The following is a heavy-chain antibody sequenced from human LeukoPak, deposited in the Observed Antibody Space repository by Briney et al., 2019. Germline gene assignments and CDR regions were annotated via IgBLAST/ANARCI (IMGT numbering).Heavy chain of an antibody. D-gene: IGHD2-2*01. CDR1: GFAFSSYG. CDR2: ISYDGSTE. V-gene: IGHV3-30*18. CDR3: AKETYSTSWQLDS. J-gene: IGHJ4*02. Sequence: PGGSLRLYCAASGFAFSSYGVHWVRQAPGQGLEWVAVISYDGSTEYYIDSVKGRFTISRDNSKNTLYLQMNSLRAEDTAVYYCAKETYSTSWQLDSWGQGTLVTVSS.